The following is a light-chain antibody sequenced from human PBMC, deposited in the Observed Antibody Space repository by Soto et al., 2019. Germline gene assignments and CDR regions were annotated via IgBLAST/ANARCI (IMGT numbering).Light chain of an antibody. V-gene: IGKV3-15*01. J-gene: IGKJ5*01. CDR3: QQYNNWWT. Sequence: IVLTQSPGTLSLSPGERATLSCRASQSVSSNFAWYQQKPGQAPRLLIYDASTRATGIPARFSGSGSGTEFTLTISSLQSEDFAVYYCQQYNNWWTFGQGTRLEIK. CDR2: DAS. CDR1: QSVSSN.